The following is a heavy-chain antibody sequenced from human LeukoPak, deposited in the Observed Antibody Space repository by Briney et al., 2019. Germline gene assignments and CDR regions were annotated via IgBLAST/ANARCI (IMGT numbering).Heavy chain of an antibody. Sequence: GGSLRLSCAASGFTFSNAWMSWVRQAPGKGLEWVGRIKSKTDGGTTDYAAPVKGRFTISRDDSKSTLYLQMNSLKTEDTAVYYCTTAPYYDYVWGSYRLDYWGQGTLVTVSS. D-gene: IGHD3-16*02. CDR3: TTAPYYDYVWGSYRLDY. CDR1: GFTFSNAW. J-gene: IGHJ4*02. CDR2: IKSKTDGGTT. V-gene: IGHV3-15*01.